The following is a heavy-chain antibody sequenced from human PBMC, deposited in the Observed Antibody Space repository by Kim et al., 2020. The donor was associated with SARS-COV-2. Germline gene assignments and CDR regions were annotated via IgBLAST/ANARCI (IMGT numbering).Heavy chain of an antibody. J-gene: IGHJ4*02. D-gene: IGHD6-25*01. V-gene: IGHV3-33*01. CDR1: GFTFSSYG. CDR2: IWYDGSNK. CDR3: ARDVGRLIDY. Sequence: GGSLRLSCAASGFTFSSYGMHWVRQAPGKGLEWVADIWYDGSNKYYADSVKGRFTISRDNSKNTLYLQMNSLRAEDTAVYYCARDVGRLIDYWGQGTLLTVSS.